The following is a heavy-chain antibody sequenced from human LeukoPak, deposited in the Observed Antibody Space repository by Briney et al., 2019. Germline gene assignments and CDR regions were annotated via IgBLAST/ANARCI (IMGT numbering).Heavy chain of an antibody. D-gene: IGHD3-10*01. CDR3: AMRNGSGSLYFDY. CDR1: GYTFTSYD. V-gene: IGHV1-8*01. CDR2: MNPNSGNT. J-gene: IGHJ4*02. Sequence: ASAKVSCKASGYTFTSYDINWVRQATGQGLEWMGWMNPNSGNTGYVQKFQGRVTMTRNTSITTAYMELSSLRSEDTAVYYCAMRNGSGSLYFDYWGQGTLVTVSS.